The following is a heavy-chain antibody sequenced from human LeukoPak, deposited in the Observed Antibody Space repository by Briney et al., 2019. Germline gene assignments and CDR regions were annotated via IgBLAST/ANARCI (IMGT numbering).Heavy chain of an antibody. J-gene: IGHJ4*02. CDR1: CLSMSRYY. CDR2: IYYSGST. CDR3: ASVIGYCSSTSCCGYFDY. V-gene: IGHV4-59*08. Sequence: SETLSLTYTVSCLSMSRYYWSCIRQPPGKGLEWVGYIYYSGSTNYNPSLKSRVTTSVDTSKNQLSLKLSSVTAANTAVYYCASVIGYCSSTSCCGYFDYWGQGTLVTVSS. D-gene: IGHD2-2*01.